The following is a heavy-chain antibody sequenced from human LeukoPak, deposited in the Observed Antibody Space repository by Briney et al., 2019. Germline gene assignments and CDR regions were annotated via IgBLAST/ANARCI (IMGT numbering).Heavy chain of an antibody. CDR1: GYSFTSYW. V-gene: IGHV5-51*01. CDR2: TYPDDSDT. J-gene: IGHJ4*02. Sequence: GESLKISCKGSGYSFTSYWIAWVRQMPGKGLEWMGITYPDDSDTRYSPSFQGQVTITADKSISTAYLQWSSLKASDNAMYYCARQRRSSGWPNDYWGQGTLVTVSS. D-gene: IGHD6-19*01. CDR3: ARQRRSSGWPNDY.